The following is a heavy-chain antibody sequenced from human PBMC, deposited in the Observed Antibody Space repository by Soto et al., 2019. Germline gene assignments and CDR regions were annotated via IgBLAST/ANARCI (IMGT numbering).Heavy chain of an antibody. CDR2: IYHSGNT. V-gene: IGHV4-30-2*01. CDR3: ARVPSP. Sequence: QLQLQESGSGLVKPSQTLSLTCAVSGGSISSGGYSWSWIRQPPGKGLEWIGYIYHSGNTYYNPSPXSXISISVDGSKNQFSLKLSSVTAADTAVYYCARVPSPWGQGTLVTVSS. J-gene: IGHJ5*02. CDR1: GGSISSGGYS.